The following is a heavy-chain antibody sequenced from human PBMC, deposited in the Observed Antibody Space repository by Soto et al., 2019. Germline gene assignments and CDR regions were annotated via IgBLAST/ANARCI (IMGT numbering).Heavy chain of an antibody. J-gene: IGHJ4*02. CDR3: VGGSGWVMDY. Sequence: EVQLLESGGGLVQPGGSLRLSCSASGFIFSSYWMTWVRQAPGKGLEWVANVKQDGSEQHYVDSVKGRFTISRDNVKNSLFLQMNRLRAEDTAVYYCVGGSGWVMDYWGQGTLVTVSS. CDR1: GFIFSSYW. CDR2: VKQDGSEQ. D-gene: IGHD6-19*01. V-gene: IGHV3-7*03.